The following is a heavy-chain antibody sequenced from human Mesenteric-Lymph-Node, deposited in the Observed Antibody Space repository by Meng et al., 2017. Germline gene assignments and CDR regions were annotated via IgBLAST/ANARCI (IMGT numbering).Heavy chain of an antibody. D-gene: IGHD4-17*01. CDR1: GGSFNGYY. CDR2: INHSGDT. Sequence: QVQLQQGGAGLLRPSETLSLTCAVYGGSFNGYYWSWIRQPPGKGLEWIGEINHSGDTDYNSSVKSRVSMSVDKSQNHFSLRLSSVTAADTAVYYCTTLYGDSISWGQGTLVTVSS. CDR3: TTLYGDSIS. J-gene: IGHJ4*02. V-gene: IGHV4-34*01.